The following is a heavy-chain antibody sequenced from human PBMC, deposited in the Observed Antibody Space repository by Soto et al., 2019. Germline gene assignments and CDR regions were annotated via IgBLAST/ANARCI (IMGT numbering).Heavy chain of an antibody. CDR1: GYSFTSLD. V-gene: IGHV1-8*01. D-gene: IGHD1-26*01. CDR2: MQPSTGRT. CDR3: ARGVSAGVDY. J-gene: IGHJ4*02. Sequence: ASVKVSCKASGYSFTSLDINWVRQTAGQGLEWMGWMQPSTGRTGYAQKFQGRVTMTRDTSINTAYMELTTLTSDDTAFYYCARGVSAGVDYWGQGTLVTAPQ.